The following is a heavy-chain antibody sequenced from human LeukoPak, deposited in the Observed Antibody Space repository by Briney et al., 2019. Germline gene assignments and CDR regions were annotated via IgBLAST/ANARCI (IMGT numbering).Heavy chain of an antibody. CDR1: GFTFDDYA. V-gene: IGHV3-43D*03. CDR3: AKPRHYDSSGYYYAN. CDR2: ISWDGGST. J-gene: IGHJ4*02. D-gene: IGHD3-22*01. Sequence: PGGSLRLSCAASGFTFDDYAMHWVRQAPGKGLEWVSLISWDGGSTYYADSVKGRFTISRDNSKNSLYLQMNSLRAEDTALYYCAKPRHYDSSGYYYANWGQGTLVTVSS.